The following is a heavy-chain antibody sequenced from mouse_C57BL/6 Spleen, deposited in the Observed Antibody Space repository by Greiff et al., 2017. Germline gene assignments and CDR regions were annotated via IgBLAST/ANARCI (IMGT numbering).Heavy chain of an antibody. J-gene: IGHJ3*01. CDR1: GFTFSDYG. V-gene: IGHV5-17*01. Sequence: EVQVVESGGGLVKPGGSLKLSCAASGFTFSDYGMHWVRQAPEKGLEWVAYISSGSSTIYYADTVKGRFTISRDNAKNTLFLQMTSLRSEDTAMYYCARGYYDYGWFAYWGQGTLVTVSA. CDR3: ARGYYDYGWFAY. D-gene: IGHD2-4*01. CDR2: ISSGSSTI.